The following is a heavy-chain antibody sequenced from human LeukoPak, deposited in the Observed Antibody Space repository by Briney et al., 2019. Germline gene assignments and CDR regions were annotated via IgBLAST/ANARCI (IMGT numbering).Heavy chain of an antibody. D-gene: IGHD2-21*01. CDR2: IYYSGST. Sequence: SETLSLTCTVSGGSFSSSSYYWGWIRQPPGKGLEWIGYIYYSGSTNYNPSLKSRVTISVDTSKNQFSLKLSSVTAADMAVYYCARVADSREDWGQGTLVTASS. V-gene: IGHV4-61*01. CDR1: GGSFSSSSYY. CDR3: ARVADSRED. J-gene: IGHJ4*02.